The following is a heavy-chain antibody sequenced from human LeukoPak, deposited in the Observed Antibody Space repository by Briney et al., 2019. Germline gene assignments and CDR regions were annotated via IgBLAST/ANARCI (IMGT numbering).Heavy chain of an antibody. J-gene: IGHJ5*02. CDR1: GFSFSNYE. CDR3: ARDLPADVNWFDP. V-gene: IGHV3-48*03. CDR2: ISSSGITK. Sequence: GGSLRLSCAASGFSFSNYEMNWVCQAPGKGLEWISYISSSGITKYYADSVKGRFTITRDNTKNSLYLQMNSLRAEDTAVYYCARDLPADVNWFDPWGQGTLVTVSS. D-gene: IGHD2-2*01.